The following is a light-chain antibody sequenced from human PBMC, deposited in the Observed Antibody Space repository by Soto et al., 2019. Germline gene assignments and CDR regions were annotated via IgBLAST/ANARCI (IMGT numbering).Light chain of an antibody. CDR3: MQALQSPWT. J-gene: IGKJ1*01. CDR2: WAS. Sequence: DIVMTQSPDSLAVSLCERATINCESSQSVLYSSNNKNYLAWYQQKPGQPPKLLIYWASTRASGVPDRFSGSGSGTDFTLKISRVEAEDVGVYYCMQALQSPWTFGQGTKVDI. CDR1: QSVLYSSNNKNY. V-gene: IGKV4-1*01.